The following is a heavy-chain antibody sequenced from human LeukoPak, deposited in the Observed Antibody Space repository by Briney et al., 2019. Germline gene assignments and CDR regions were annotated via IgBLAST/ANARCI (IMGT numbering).Heavy chain of an antibody. V-gene: IGHV3-23*01. D-gene: IGHD2-2*01. Sequence: GGSLRLSCAAYGFTFSSYAMSWVRQPPGKGLEWVSAISGSGGSTYYAASVKGRFTISRDNSKNTLYLQMNSLRAEDTAVYYCASEVVPGGMSRSYFDYWGQGTLVTVSS. CDR1: GFTFSSYA. CDR3: ASEVVPGGMSRSYFDY. CDR2: ISGSGGST. J-gene: IGHJ4*02.